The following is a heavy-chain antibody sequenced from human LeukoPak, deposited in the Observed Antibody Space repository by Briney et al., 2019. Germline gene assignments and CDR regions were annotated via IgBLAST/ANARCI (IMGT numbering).Heavy chain of an antibody. CDR1: GFTFSSYA. D-gene: IGHD1-26*01. V-gene: IGHV3-23*01. J-gene: IGHJ4*02. CDR2: ISGSGGAT. CDR3: AKGEVVGLYYFDY. Sequence: GGSLRLSCAASGFTFSSYAMGWARQAPGKGLEWVSAISGSGGATYYADSVKGRFTISRDNSKNTLYLQMNSLRAEDTAVYYCAKGEVVGLYYFDYWGQGTLVTVSS.